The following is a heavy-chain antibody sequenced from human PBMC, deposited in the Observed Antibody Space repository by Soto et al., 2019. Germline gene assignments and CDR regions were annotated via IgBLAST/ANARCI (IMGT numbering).Heavy chain of an antibody. CDR2: ISAYNGNT. J-gene: IGHJ3*02. Sequence: GASVKVSCKASGYTFTSYGISWVRQAPGQGLEWMGWISAYNGNTNYAQKLQGRVTMTTDTSTSTAYMELRSLRSDDTAVYYCARDLFYWVVPAANAFDIWGQGTMVTVSS. V-gene: IGHV1-18*01. CDR1: GYTFTSYG. D-gene: IGHD2-2*01. CDR3: ARDLFYWVVPAANAFDI.